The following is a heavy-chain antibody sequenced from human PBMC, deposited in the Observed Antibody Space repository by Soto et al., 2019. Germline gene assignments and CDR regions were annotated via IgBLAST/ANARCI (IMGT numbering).Heavy chain of an antibody. D-gene: IGHD5-18*01. CDR1: GYTFTSYG. CDR2: ISAYNGNT. V-gene: IGHV1-18*01. J-gene: IGHJ4*02. CDR3: ARDYTTPSWIQEDY. Sequence: ASVKVSCKASGYTFTSYGISWVRQAPGQGLEWMGWISAYNGNTNYAQKLQGRVTMTTDTSTSTAYVELRSLRSDDTAVYYCARDYTTPSWIQEDYWGQGTLVTVSS.